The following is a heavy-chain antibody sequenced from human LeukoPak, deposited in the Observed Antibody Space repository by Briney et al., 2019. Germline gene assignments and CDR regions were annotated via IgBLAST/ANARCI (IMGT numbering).Heavy chain of an antibody. CDR3: AKDRGYSYGYSPYFDY. CDR2: ISWNSGSI. D-gene: IGHD5-18*01. Sequence: GGSLRLSCAASGFTFSSYAMSWVRQAPGKGLEWVSGISWNSGSIGYADSVKGRFTISRDNAKNSLYLQMNSLRAEDTALYYCAKDRGYSYGYSPYFDYWGQGTLVTVSS. V-gene: IGHV3-9*01. CDR1: GFTFSSYA. J-gene: IGHJ4*02.